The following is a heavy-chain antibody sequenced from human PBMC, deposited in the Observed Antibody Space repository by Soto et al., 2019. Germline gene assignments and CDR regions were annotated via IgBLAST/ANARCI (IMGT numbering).Heavy chain of an antibody. CDR3: ARTTAVPNTLRSRYFFDY. CDR2: VYYSGTT. V-gene: IGHV4-61*01. Sequence: SETLSLTCTVSGGNFRDKTYYWSRIQQTPGTRLEWIGYVYYSGTTNYNPSLKSRVTISVDLSKNRFSLRLSSVTTADTALYYCARTTAVPNTLRSRYFFDYWGQGTLVTVSS. D-gene: IGHD4-17*01. J-gene: IGHJ4*02. CDR1: GGNFRDKTYY.